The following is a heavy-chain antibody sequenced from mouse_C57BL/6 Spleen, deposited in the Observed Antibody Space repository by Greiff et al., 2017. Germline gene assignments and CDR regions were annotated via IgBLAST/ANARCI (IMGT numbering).Heavy chain of an antibody. CDR2: INPYNGGT. CDR1: GYTFTDYY. V-gene: IGHV1-19*01. CDR3: ARSDSNSEGHFDY. J-gene: IGHJ2*01. Sequence: EVQLQQSGPVLVKPGASVKMSCKASGYTFTDYYMNWVKQSHGKSLEWIGVINPYNGGTSYNQKFKGKATLTVDKSSSSAYMELNSLTSEASAVYYCARSDSNSEGHFDYWGQGTTLTVSS. D-gene: IGHD2-5*01.